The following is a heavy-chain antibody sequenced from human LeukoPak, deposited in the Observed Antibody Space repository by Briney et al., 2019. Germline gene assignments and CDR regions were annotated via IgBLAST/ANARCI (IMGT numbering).Heavy chain of an antibody. CDR2: IKQDGSEK. V-gene: IGHV3-7*01. Sequence: PGGSLRLSCAASGFTFSSYWMSWVRQAPGKGLEWVANIKQDGSEKYYVDSVKGRFTISRDNAKNSLYLQMNSLRAEDTAVYYCARDSEYYYDSSGYYDYWGQGTLVTVSS. CDR1: GFTFSSYW. CDR3: ARDSEYYYDSSGYYDY. D-gene: IGHD3-22*01. J-gene: IGHJ4*02.